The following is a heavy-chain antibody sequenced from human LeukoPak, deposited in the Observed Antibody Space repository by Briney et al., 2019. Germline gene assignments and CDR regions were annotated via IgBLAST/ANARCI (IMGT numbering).Heavy chain of an antibody. D-gene: IGHD3-22*01. CDR3: ARELLYYDSSGYGY. CDR2: INPNSGGT. V-gene: IGHV1-2*02. CDR1: GYTFTSYD. Sequence: ASVKVSCKASGYTFTSYDINWVRQATGQGLEWMGWINPNSGGTNYAQKFQGRVTMTRDTSISTAYMELSRLRSDDTAVYYCARELLYYDSSGYGYWGQGTLVTVSS. J-gene: IGHJ4*02.